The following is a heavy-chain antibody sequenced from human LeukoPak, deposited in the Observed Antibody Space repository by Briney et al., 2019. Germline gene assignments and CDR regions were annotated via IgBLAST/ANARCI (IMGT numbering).Heavy chain of an antibody. CDR1: GYTFTGYY. D-gene: IGHD6-13*01. V-gene: IGHV1-2*02. Sequence: ASVKVSCKASGYTFTGYYMHWVRQAPGQGLEWMGWINPNSGGTNYAQKFQGRVTMTRDTSISTAYMELSRLRSDDTAVYYCARESGIAAAGTGGSEYFQHWGQGTLVTVSS. J-gene: IGHJ1*01. CDR2: INPNSGGT. CDR3: ARESGIAAAGTGGSEYFQH.